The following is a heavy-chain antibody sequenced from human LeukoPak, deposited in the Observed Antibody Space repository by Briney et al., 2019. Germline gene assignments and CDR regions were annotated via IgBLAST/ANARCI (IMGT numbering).Heavy chain of an antibody. CDR3: ARDGGPSLDCSITSCWFDY. D-gene: IGHD2-2*01. J-gene: IGHJ4*02. CDR1: GFTFSSYA. Sequence: GRSLRLSCAASGFTFSSYAMHWVRQAPGKGLGGGAVISYDGSKKYYADSVKGGFTISRDNFQNMLYLQMDSLRAEDTAVDYCARDGGPSLDCSITSCWFDYRGQGTLVTVSS. V-gene: IGHV3-30*04. CDR2: ISYDGSKK.